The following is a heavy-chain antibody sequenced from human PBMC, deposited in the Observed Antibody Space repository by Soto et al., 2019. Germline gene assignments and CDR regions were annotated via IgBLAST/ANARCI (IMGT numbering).Heavy chain of an antibody. CDR1: GFTFSDYW. CDR2: MNPDGSEQ. CDR3: TRDLNHDCGP. Sequence: EVHLVESGGALVQPGGSLRVSCAASGFTFSDYWMTWVRQTPGKGLEGVANMNPDGSEQYYLDSVKGRFTISRDNAKNSLYLQMNNLRGEDTAVYYCTRDLNHDCGPWGQGTQVIVSS. D-gene: IGHD2-21*01. V-gene: IGHV3-7*04. J-gene: IGHJ5*02.